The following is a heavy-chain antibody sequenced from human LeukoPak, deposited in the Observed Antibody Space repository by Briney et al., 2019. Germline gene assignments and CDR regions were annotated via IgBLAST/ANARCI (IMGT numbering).Heavy chain of an antibody. D-gene: IGHD3-3*01. CDR1: GFTFSSYT. Sequence: GGSLRLSCAVSGFTFSSYTMNWVRKAPGKGLEWVSSITSSSSYIYYVDSVKGRFTISRDNAKNSLYLQMNSLRAEDTAVYYCARVSGYYNWFDPWGQGTLVTVSS. CDR2: ITSSSSYI. V-gene: IGHV3-21*01. CDR3: ARVSGYYNWFDP. J-gene: IGHJ5*02.